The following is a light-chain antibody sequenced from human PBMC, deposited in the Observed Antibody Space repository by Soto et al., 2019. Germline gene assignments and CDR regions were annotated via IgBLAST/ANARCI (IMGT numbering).Light chain of an antibody. CDR3: AAWDDSLNGLV. CDR2: SNN. Sequence: QSVLTQPPSASGTPGQRVTISCSGSSSNIGSNPVNWYQQLPGTAPKLLIYSNNQRPSGVPDRFSGSKAGTSASRAISGLQSEDEADYYCAAWDDSLNGLVFGGGTKLTVL. J-gene: IGLJ3*02. CDR1: SSNIGSNP. V-gene: IGLV1-44*01.